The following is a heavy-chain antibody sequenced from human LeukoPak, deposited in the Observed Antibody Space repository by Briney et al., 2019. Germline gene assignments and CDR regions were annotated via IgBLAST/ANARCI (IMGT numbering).Heavy chain of an antibody. D-gene: IGHD6-13*01. Sequence: ASVKVSCKASGYTFTSYGISWVRQAPGQGLEWMGWISAYNGNTNYAQKLQGRVTITADESTNTAYMELNSLRSEDTAMYFCARDGLRAAAGRAFDIWGQGTMVTVSS. CDR1: GYTFTSYG. CDR3: ARDGLRAAAGRAFDI. CDR2: ISAYNGNT. V-gene: IGHV1-18*01. J-gene: IGHJ3*02.